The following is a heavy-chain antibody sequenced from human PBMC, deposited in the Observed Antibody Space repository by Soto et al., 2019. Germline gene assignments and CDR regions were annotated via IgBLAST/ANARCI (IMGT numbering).Heavy chain of an antibody. V-gene: IGHV3-33*01. Sequence: WCLRLYCAASVFTFSSYGMHWVRQAPGKGLEWVAVIWYDGSNKYYADSVKGRFTISRDNSKNTLYLQMNSLRAEDTAVYYCARPNRPWLQLSAFDIWGQGTMVTVSS. D-gene: IGHD5-12*01. CDR2: IWYDGSNK. CDR3: ARPNRPWLQLSAFDI. J-gene: IGHJ3*02. CDR1: VFTFSSYG.